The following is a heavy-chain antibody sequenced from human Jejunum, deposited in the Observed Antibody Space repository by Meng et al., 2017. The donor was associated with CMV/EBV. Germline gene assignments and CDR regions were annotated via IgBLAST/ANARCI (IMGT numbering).Heavy chain of an antibody. Sequence: SGGSVSIGSYYWSWIRQPPGKGLEWIGYIYYTGSTDYNPSLKSRVTISRDTSKNQFSLKLSSVTAADTAVYYCATGKYYYNGMDVWGQGTTVTVSS. CDR1: GGSVSIGSYY. CDR3: ATGKYYYNGMDV. V-gene: IGHV4-61*01. J-gene: IGHJ6*02. CDR2: IYYTGST.